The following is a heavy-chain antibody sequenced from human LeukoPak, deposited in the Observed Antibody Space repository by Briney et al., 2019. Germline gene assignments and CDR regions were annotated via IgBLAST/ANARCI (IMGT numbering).Heavy chain of an antibody. V-gene: IGHV4-31*03. CDR1: AGSISSGGYY. J-gene: IGHJ5*02. D-gene: IGHD3-10*01. Sequence: SQTLSPTCTLFAGSISSGGYYWSWIRQQPGKGLEWIGSIYYSGSTSYNPSLKNRVTLSVDTSKNQFSLKLSSVTAADTAVYYCARVMVGGVIVQFDPWGQGTLVTVSS. CDR2: IYYSGST. CDR3: ARVMVGGVIVQFDP.